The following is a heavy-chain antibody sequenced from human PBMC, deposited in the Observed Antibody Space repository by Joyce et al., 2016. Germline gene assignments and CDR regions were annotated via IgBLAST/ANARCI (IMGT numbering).Heavy chain of an antibody. CDR1: GYIFTNYD. D-gene: IGHD3-10*01. CDR2: MNPKIGNS. V-gene: IGHV1-8*01. J-gene: IGHJ4*02. Sequence: QVQLVQSEAAVKKPGASVRVSCKTSGYIFTNYDVHWVRQATGQGVEWMGWMNPKIGNSGYAQTVQGRGSMTRDTSINTAYMDLTSLTPDDTAVYYCARVGRDDYYRSRTFDHWGQGTLVTVSS. CDR3: ARVGRDDYYRSRTFDH.